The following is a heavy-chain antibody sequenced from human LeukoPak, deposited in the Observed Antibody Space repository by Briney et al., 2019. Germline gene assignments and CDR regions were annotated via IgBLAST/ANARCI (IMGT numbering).Heavy chain of an antibody. D-gene: IGHD1-1*01. CDR3: ARVRDQRIDY. CDR2: IYSSGST. CDR1: GGSISSSTFY. V-gene: IGHV4-61*01. J-gene: IGHJ4*02. Sequence: SGTLSLTCTVSGGSISSSTFYWSWIRQPPGKGLEWIGFIYSSGSTNYNPSLKSRVTISVDTSKNQFSLNLSSVTAADTAVYYCARVRDQRIDYWGQGTLVTVSS.